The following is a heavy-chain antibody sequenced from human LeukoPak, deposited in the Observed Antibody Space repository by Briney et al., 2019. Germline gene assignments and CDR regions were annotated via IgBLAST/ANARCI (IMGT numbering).Heavy chain of an antibody. J-gene: IGHJ3*02. CDR3: GXXXXXVXXGXXDI. CDR2: IYTSGST. V-gene: IGHV4-4*07. CDR1: GGSXXXYY. Sequence: SGGSXXXYYWSWIRQPAGKGLEWIGRIYTSGSTNSNPSLKSRVTISVDTSKNQFSLKLSSVTAADTAVYYCGXXXXXVXXGXXDIXXXXXMVTVSS.